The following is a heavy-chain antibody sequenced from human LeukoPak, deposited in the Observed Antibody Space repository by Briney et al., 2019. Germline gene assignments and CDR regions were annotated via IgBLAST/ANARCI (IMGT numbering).Heavy chain of an antibody. J-gene: IGHJ4*02. CDR1: GFTFSSYS. Sequence: SGGSLRLSCAASGFTFSSYSMNWVRQAPGKGLEWVSSISSSSSYIYYADSVKGRFTISRDNAKNSLYLQMNSLRAEDTAVYYCARDAYSEYYFDYWGQGTLVTVSS. CDR3: ARDAYSEYYFDY. CDR2: ISSSSSYI. D-gene: IGHD3-16*01. V-gene: IGHV3-21*01.